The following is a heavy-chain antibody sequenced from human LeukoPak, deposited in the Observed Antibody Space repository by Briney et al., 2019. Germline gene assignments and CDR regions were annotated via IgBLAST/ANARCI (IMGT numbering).Heavy chain of an antibody. CDR2: ISAYNGNT. CDR1: GYTFTNFD. CDR3: ASNIAADPTWPFDY. J-gene: IGHJ4*02. Sequence: ASVKVSCKASGYTFTNFDINWVRQATGQGLEWMGWISAYNGNTNYAQKLQGRVTMTTDTSTSTAYMELRSLRSDDTAVYYCASNIAADPTWPFDYWGQGTLVTVSS. D-gene: IGHD6-13*01. V-gene: IGHV1-18*01.